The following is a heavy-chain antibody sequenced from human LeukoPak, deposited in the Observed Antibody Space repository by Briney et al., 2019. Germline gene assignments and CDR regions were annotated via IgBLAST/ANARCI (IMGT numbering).Heavy chain of an antibody. J-gene: IGHJ3*02. D-gene: IGHD5-18*01. CDR2: IYYSGGT. V-gene: IGHV4-59*08. CDR3: ARSRFSYGGNNAFDI. Sequence: SETLSLTCTISRVSLSSYYWSWIRQSPGKGPEWFGYIYYSGGTNYNPSLESRVTISVDRSMNHSSLKVRSVTAADTAVNYVARSRFSYGGNNAFDIWGQGTMVTASS. CDR1: RVSLSSYY.